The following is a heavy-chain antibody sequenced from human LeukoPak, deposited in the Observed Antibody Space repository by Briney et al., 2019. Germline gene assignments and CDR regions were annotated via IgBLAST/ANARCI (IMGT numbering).Heavy chain of an antibody. J-gene: IGHJ3*02. D-gene: IGHD3-22*01. CDR3: AKDYGYYYDSSGYYPGAFDI. V-gene: IGHV3-30-3*01. Sequence: GGSLRLSCAASGFTFSSYAMHWVRQAPGKGLEWVAVISYDGSNKYYADSVKGRFTISRDNSKNTLYLQMNSLRAEDTAVYYCAKDYGYYYDSSGYYPGAFDIWGQGTMVTVSS. CDR1: GFTFSSYA. CDR2: ISYDGSNK.